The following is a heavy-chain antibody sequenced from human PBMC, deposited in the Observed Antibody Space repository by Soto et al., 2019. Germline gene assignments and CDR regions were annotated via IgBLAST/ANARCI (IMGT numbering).Heavy chain of an antibody. V-gene: IGHV4-39*01. J-gene: IGHJ6*03. CDR2: IYYSGST. CDR1: GGSISSSSYY. CDR3: ARRGFTVTTSFYYYYYVDV. Sequence: QLQLQESGPGLVKPSETLSLTCTVSGGSISSSSYYWGWIRQPPGKGLEWIGSIYYSGSTYYNPSLKSRVTISVDTSKNQFSLKLSSVTAADTAVYYCARRGFTVTTSFYYYYYVDVWGKGTTVTVSS. D-gene: IGHD4-4*01.